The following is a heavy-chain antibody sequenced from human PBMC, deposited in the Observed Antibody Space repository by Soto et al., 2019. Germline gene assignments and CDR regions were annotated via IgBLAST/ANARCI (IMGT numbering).Heavy chain of an antibody. CDR1: GYTFTSYG. V-gene: IGHV1-18*01. CDR3: ARDSQWLFVQWLGADY. J-gene: IGHJ4*02. Sequence: ASVKVSCKASGYTFTSYGISWVRQAPGQGLEWMGWISAYNGNTNYAQKLQGRVTMTTDTSTSTAYMGLRSLRSDDTAVYYCARDSQWLFVQWLGADYCGQGTLVTVSS. D-gene: IGHD6-19*01. CDR2: ISAYNGNT.